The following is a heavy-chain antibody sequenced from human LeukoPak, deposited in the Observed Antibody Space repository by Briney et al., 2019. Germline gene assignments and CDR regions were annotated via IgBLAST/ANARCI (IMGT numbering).Heavy chain of an antibody. J-gene: IGHJ5*02. V-gene: IGHV1-2*02. CDR2: INPNSGGT. Sequence: GASVKVSCKXSGYTFTGYYMHWVRQAPGQGLEWMGWINPNSGGTNYAQKFQGRVTMTRDTSISTAYMERSRLRSDDTAVYYCARPMVRGVDWFDPWGQGTLVTVSS. D-gene: IGHD3-10*01. CDR1: GYTFTGYY. CDR3: ARPMVRGVDWFDP.